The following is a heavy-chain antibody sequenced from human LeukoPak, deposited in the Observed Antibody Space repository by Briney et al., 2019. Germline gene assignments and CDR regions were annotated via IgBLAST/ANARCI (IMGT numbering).Heavy chain of an antibody. Sequence: SETLSLTCTVSGGSVSSGSYSWTWIRQPPGKGLECIGYIYYTGRTSYNPSLQSRVAMSVDTSKNQFSLKLSSVNVADTAVYYCARVWDREVKYFDYWGQGTLVTVPS. V-gene: IGHV4-61*01. CDR1: GGSVSSGSYS. D-gene: IGHD1-26*01. CDR2: IYYTGRT. CDR3: ARVWDREVKYFDY. J-gene: IGHJ4*02.